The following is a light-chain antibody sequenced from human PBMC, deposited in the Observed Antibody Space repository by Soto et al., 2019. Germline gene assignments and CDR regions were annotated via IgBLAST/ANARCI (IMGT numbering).Light chain of an antibody. V-gene: IGLV2-11*01. J-gene: IGLJ3*02. CDR2: DVS. CDR3: CSYAGSYRV. Sequence: QSALTQPRSVSGSPGQSVTISRTGTSSDVDGYKYVSWYQQHPGKAPKLMIYDVSKRPSGVPDRFSGSNSGKAASLSISGVQPEDEADYYCCSYAGSYRVFGGGTKVTVL. CDR1: SSDVDGYKY.